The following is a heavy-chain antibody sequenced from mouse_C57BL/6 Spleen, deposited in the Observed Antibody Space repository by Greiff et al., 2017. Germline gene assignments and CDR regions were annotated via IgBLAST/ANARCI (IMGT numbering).Heavy chain of an antibody. CDR1: GFTFSDYG. Sequence: EVQLVESGGGLVKPGGSLKLSCAASGFTFSDYGMHWVRQAPEKGLEWVAYISRGSSTIYYADTVKGRFTIARDNAKNTLFLQMTSLRSEDTAMYYCARGDYDYFDYWGQGTTLTVSS. V-gene: IGHV5-17*01. J-gene: IGHJ2*01. CDR2: ISRGSSTI. D-gene: IGHD2-4*01. CDR3: ARGDYDYFDY.